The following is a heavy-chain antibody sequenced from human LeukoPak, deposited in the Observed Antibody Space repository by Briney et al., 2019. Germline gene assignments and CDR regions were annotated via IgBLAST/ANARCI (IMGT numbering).Heavy chain of an antibody. CDR1: GFTFSSYS. J-gene: IGHJ3*02. D-gene: IGHD2-21*02. CDR2: ISSSSSYI. V-gene: IGHV3-21*01. Sequence: PGGSLRLSCAASGFTFSSYSMNWARQAPGKGLEWVSSISSSSSYIYYADSVKGRFTISRDNAKNSLYLQMNSLRAEDTAVYYCARVTLKGDAFDIWGQGTMVTVSS. CDR3: ARVTLKGDAFDI.